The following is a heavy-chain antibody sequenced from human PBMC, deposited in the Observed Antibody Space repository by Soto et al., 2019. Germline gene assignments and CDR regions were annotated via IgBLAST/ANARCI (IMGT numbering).Heavy chain of an antibody. CDR2: IYYTGTT. CDR3: ARGNEDYIESSWFDP. CDR1: GGSISTYY. Sequence: QVQLQESGPGLVKPSETLSLTCTVSGGSISTYYWSWIRQPPGKGLEWIGYIYYTGTTNYNPSLKSRVTISLDTSKNQFSLRLTSVNTADTAVYYCARGNEDYIESSWFDPWGQGSLVTVSS. V-gene: IGHV4-59*01. D-gene: IGHD4-4*01. J-gene: IGHJ5*02.